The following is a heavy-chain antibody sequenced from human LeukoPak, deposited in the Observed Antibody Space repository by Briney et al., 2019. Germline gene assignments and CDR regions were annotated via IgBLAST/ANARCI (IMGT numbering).Heavy chain of an antibody. Sequence: GASVKVSCKASGYTFTSYDINWVRQATGQGLEWMGWMNPNSGNTGYAQKFQGRVTMTRNTSISTAYMELRSLRSDDTAVYYCARSGRGTYYYFDLWGQGTLVTVSS. J-gene: IGHJ4*02. CDR1: GYTFTSYD. CDR2: MNPNSGNT. V-gene: IGHV1-8*01. D-gene: IGHD1-26*01. CDR3: ARSGRGTYYYFDL.